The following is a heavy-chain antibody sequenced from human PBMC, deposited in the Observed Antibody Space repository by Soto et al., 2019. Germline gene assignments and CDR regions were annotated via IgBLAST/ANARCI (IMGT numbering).Heavy chain of an antibody. D-gene: IGHD4-17*01. CDR3: ARDMKYGDYVFDFDY. CDR2: IWYDGSNK. J-gene: IGHJ4*02. V-gene: IGHV3-33*01. CDR1: GFTFSSYG. Sequence: QVQLVESGGGVVQPGRSLRLSCAASGFTFSSYGMHWVRQAPGKGLEWVAVIWYDGSNKYYADSVKSRFTISRDNSKNTLYLQMNSLRAEDTAVYYCARDMKYGDYVFDFDYWGQGTLVTVSS.